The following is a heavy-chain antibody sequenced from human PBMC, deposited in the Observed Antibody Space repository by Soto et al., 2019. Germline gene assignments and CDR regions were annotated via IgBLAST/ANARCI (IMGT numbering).Heavy chain of an antibody. D-gene: IGHD6-6*01. CDR2: ISYDGSNK. Sequence: QVQLVESGGGVVQPGRSLRLSCAASGFTFSSYAMHWVRQAPGKGLEWVAVISYDGSNKYYADSVKGRFTISRDNSKNTLYLQMNSLRAEDTAVYYCVRTGGLYSSSSNYYFDYWGQGTLVTVSS. J-gene: IGHJ4*02. CDR3: VRTGGLYSSSSNYYFDY. V-gene: IGHV3-30-3*01. CDR1: GFTFSSYA.